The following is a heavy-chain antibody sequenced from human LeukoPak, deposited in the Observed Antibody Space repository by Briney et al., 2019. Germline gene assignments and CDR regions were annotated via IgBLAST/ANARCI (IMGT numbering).Heavy chain of an antibody. Sequence: SETLSLTCAVYGGSFSGYYWSWIRQPPGKGLEWIGEINHSGSTNYNPSLKSRVTISVDTSKNQFSLKLSSVTAADTAVYYCARGWRFSDYWGQGTLVTVSS. CDR1: GGSFSGYY. V-gene: IGHV4-34*01. J-gene: IGHJ4*02. D-gene: IGHD3-3*01. CDR2: INHSGST. CDR3: ARGWRFSDY.